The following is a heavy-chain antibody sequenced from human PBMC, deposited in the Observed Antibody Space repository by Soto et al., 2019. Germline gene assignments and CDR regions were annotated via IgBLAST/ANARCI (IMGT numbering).Heavy chain of an antibody. CDR3: AKDRRAGGNSAFYFDF. Sequence: GSLRLSCAASGFKFSNYAMSWVRQAPGKGLEWVSLISATGGGTYYADSVKGRFTISRDNSHNTLYLQVHSLTAEDTAVYYCAKDRRAGGNSAFYFDFWGQGAQVTVSS. D-gene: IGHD3-16*01. J-gene: IGHJ4*02. V-gene: IGHV3-23*01. CDR2: ISATGGGT. CDR1: GFKFSNYA.